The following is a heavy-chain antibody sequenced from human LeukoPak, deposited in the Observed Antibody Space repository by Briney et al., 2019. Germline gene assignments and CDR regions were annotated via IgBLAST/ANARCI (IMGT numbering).Heavy chain of an antibody. CDR3: ARDLGGSGSYTPFYYGMDV. J-gene: IGHJ6*02. V-gene: IGHV4-59*01. CDR1: GGSISSYY. CDR2: IYYSGST. Sequence: SETLSLTCTVSGGSISSYYWSWIRQPPGKGLEWIGYIYYSGSTNYNPSLKSRVTISVDTSKNQFSLKLSSVTAADTAVYYCARDLGGSGSYTPFYYGMDVWGQGTTVTVSS. D-gene: IGHD3-10*01.